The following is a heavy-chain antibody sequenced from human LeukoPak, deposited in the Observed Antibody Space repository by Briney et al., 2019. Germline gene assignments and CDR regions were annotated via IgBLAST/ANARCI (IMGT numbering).Heavy chain of an antibody. Sequence: SETLSLTCTVSGGSISSYYWSWIRQPAGKGLEWIGRIYTSGSTNYNPSLKSRVTMSVDTSKNQFSLKLSSVTAADTAVYYCARVVGGIAAAANDAFDIWGQGAMVTVSS. V-gene: IGHV4-4*07. CDR2: IYTSGST. CDR1: GGSISSYY. D-gene: IGHD6-13*01. J-gene: IGHJ3*02. CDR3: ARVVGGIAAAANDAFDI.